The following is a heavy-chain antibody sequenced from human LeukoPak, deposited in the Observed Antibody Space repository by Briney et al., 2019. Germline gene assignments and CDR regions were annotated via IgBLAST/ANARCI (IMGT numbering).Heavy chain of an antibody. V-gene: IGHV3-30*02. D-gene: IGHD3-16*02. J-gene: IGHJ4*02. CDR3: AKGGGPGDLSPPRFDY. CDR2: IRDDGNNK. Sequence: LPGGSLRLSCAASGFTFSYYWMHWVRQAPGKGLEWVAFIRDDGNNKYYADSVKGRFTISRDNSKNTLYLQMNSLRADDTAVYYCAKGGGPGDLSPPRFDYWGQGTLVTVSS. CDR1: GFTFSYYW.